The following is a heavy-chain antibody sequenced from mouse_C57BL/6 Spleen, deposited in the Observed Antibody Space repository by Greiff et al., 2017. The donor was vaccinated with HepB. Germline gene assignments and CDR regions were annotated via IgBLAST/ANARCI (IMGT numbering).Heavy chain of an antibody. CDR2: ISYDGSN. D-gene: IGHD1-1*01. Sequence: VQLQQSGPGLVKPSQSLSLTCSVTGYSITSGYYWNWIRQFPGNKLEWMGYISYDGSNNYNPSLKNRISITRDTSKNQFFLKLNSVTTEDTATYYCANYYGSSTGFFAYWGQGTLVTVSA. CDR3: ANYYGSSTGFFAY. V-gene: IGHV3-6*01. CDR1: GYSITSGYY. J-gene: IGHJ3*01.